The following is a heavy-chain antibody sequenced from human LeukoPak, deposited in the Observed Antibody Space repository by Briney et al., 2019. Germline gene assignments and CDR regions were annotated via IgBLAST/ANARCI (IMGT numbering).Heavy chain of an antibody. V-gene: IGHV4-61*02. CDR1: GGSISSGTNY. CDR2: IHTSGST. D-gene: IGHD1-26*01. CDR3: ARDQWGGTYIHDAFDI. J-gene: IGHJ3*02. Sequence: SETLSLTCTVSGGSISSGTNYWSWIRQPAGKGLEWIGRIHTSGSTNHNPSLRSRVTISVDTSKNQFSLKLSSVTAADTAVYYCARDQWGGTYIHDAFDIWGQGTMVTVSS.